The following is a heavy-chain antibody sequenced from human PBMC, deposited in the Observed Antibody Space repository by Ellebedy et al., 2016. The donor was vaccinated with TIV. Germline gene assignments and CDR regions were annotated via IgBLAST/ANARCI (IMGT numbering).Heavy chain of an antibody. Sequence: SETLSLXXTVSGGSISSYYWSWIRQPPGKGLEWIGEINHSGSTNYNPSLKSRVTISVDTSKNQFSLKLSSVTAADTAVYYCARYLSLEVVPAALVGYGMDVWGQGTTVTVSS. CDR1: GGSISSYY. CDR2: INHSGST. V-gene: IGHV4-34*01. D-gene: IGHD2-2*01. J-gene: IGHJ6*02. CDR3: ARYLSLEVVPAALVGYGMDV.